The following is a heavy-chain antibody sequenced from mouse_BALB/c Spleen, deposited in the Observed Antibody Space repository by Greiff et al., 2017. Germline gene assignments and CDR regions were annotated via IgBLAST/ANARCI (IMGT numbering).Heavy chain of an antibody. Sequence: EVNVVESGGGLVKPGGSLKLSCAASGFTFSSYAMSWVRQTPEKRLEWVASISSGGSTYYPDSVKGRFTISRDNARNILYLQMSSLRSEDTAMYYCARVGGAMDYWGQGTSVTVSS. D-gene: IGHD3-1*01. J-gene: IGHJ4*01. CDR2: ISSGGST. CDR3: ARVGGAMDY. CDR1: GFTFSSYA. V-gene: IGHV5-6-5*01.